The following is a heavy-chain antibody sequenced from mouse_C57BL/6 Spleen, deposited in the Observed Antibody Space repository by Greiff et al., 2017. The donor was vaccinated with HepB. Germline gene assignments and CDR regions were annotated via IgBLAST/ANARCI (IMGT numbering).Heavy chain of an antibody. CDR3: ANNWEGAMDY. J-gene: IGHJ4*01. V-gene: IGHV5-17*01. CDR1: GFTFSDYG. D-gene: IGHD4-1*01. CDR2: ISSGSSTI. Sequence: DVQLQESGGGLVKPGGSLKLSCAASGFTFSDYGMHWVRQAPEKGLEWVAYISSGSSTIYYADTVKGRFTISRDNAKNTLFLQMTSLRSEDTAMYYCANNWEGAMDYWGQGTSVTVSS.